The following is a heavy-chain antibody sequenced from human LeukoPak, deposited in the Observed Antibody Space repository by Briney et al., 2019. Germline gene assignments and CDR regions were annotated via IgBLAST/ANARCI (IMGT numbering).Heavy chain of an antibody. V-gene: IGHV1-18*01. Sequence: GASVKVSCKASGYTFTSYGISWVRQAPGQGLEWMGWISAYNGNTKYAQKLQGRVTMTTDTSTSTAYMELRSLRSDDTAVYYCARDSRYYDSSGYAFDCWGQGTLVTVSS. CDR3: ARDSRYYDSSGYAFDC. CDR2: ISAYNGNT. D-gene: IGHD3-22*01. J-gene: IGHJ4*02. CDR1: GYTFTSYG.